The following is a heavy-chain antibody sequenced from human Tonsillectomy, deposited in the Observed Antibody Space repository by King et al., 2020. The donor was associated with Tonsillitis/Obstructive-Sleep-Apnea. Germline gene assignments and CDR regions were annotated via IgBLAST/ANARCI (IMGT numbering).Heavy chain of an antibody. J-gene: IGHJ4*02. CDR1: GGSFSAYL. D-gene: IGHD1-1*01. V-gene: IGHV4-34*01. CDR3: ARGYGTGTTYYFDY. Sequence: VQLQQWGAGLLKPSETLSLTFAVYGGSFSAYLWTWIRQPPGKGLEWIGEINHSGDANYNPSLKSRVTISLDTSKNQFSLTLNSVTAADAALYYCARGYGTGTTYYFDYWAQGTLVTVSS. CDR2: INHSGDA.